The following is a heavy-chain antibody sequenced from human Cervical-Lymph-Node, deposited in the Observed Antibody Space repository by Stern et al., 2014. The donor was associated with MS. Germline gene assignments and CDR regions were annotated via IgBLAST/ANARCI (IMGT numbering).Heavy chain of an antibody. CDR2: VYYNGSI. V-gene: IGHV4-59*01. CDR3: ARHSVGVKEFDS. Sequence: VQLEESGPGLVKPWETLSLTCTVSGGSLRTFSWSWIRQPPGRGLEWIGCVYYNGSITYIPSRKSRVTMSVDTSKSQLSLRLHSVTAADTAVYYCARHSVGVKEFDSWGQGTLVTVSS. J-gene: IGHJ4*02. CDR1: GGSLRTFS. D-gene: IGHD5/OR15-5a*01.